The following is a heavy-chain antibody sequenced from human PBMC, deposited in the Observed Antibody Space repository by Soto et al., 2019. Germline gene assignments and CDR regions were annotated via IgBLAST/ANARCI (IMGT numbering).Heavy chain of an antibody. CDR1: GFTFGNAW. Sequence: GGSLRLSCAASGFTFGNAWMNWVRQAPGKGLEWVGRIKSKTDGGTTDYAAPVKGRFTISRDDSKNTLYLQMNSLKTEDTAVYYCTSRITMIVVVPSKNDYWGQGTLVTVSS. CDR2: IKSKTDGGTT. CDR3: TSRITMIVVVPSKNDY. J-gene: IGHJ4*02. D-gene: IGHD3-22*01. V-gene: IGHV3-15*07.